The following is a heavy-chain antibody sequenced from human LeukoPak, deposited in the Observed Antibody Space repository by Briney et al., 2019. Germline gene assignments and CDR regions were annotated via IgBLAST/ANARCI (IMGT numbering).Heavy chain of an antibody. D-gene: IGHD6-13*01. J-gene: IGHJ4*02. CDR3: ARGTYSSSWSASELDY. CDR2: INTSGGST. Sequence: GASVKVSCKASGYTFTSYYMHWVRQAHGQGLEWMGIINTSGGSTSYAQKFQGRVTMTRDTSTSTVYMELSSLRSEDTAVYYCARGTYSSSWSASELDYWGQGTLVTVSS. CDR1: GYTFTSYY. V-gene: IGHV1-46*01.